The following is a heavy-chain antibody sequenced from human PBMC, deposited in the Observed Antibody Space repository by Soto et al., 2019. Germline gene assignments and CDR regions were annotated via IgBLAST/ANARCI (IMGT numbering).Heavy chain of an antibody. CDR1: GFTFSDYA. V-gene: IGHV3-23*01. Sequence: GGSLRLSCVASGFTFSDYAVTWVRQAPGKGLEWVSSIRGSGVGTTYADSVRGRFTILRDNSKNTLYLQMNSLRAEDTAVYYCARDPNGDYVGAFDGWGQGTMVTVS. D-gene: IGHD4-17*01. CDR2: IRGSGVGT. J-gene: IGHJ3*01. CDR3: ARDPNGDYVGAFDG.